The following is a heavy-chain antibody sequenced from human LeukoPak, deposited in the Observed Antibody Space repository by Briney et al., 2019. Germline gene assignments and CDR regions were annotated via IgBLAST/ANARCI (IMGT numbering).Heavy chain of an antibody. Sequence: GGSLRLSCTASGFTLGRHDMHWVRQTTGEGLEWVAALASGSQTFYAGSVKGLFTVSREDAKNSLYLQMNSLRAGDTAVYYCVREARGYHYTYFDYWGQGTLVTVSS. CDR3: VREARGYHYTYFDY. J-gene: IGHJ4*02. CDR1: GFTLGRHD. D-gene: IGHD5-18*01. V-gene: IGHV3-13*01. CDR2: LASGSQT.